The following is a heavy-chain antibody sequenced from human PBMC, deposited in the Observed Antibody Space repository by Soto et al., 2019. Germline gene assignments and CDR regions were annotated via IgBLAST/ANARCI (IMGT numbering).Heavy chain of an antibody. V-gene: IGHV1-46*01. CDR2: INPRSGSA. D-gene: IGHD1-1*01. CDR3: ARGTWGLDS. Sequence: ASVKVSCKASRYLFTSHNVHWVREAPGQGLEWMGEINPRSGSAGYDQKFQGRVTMTTDTSTTTVYMILSSLRSEDTAVYYCARGTWGLDSWGQGTLVTVSS. CDR1: RYLFTSHN. J-gene: IGHJ4*02.